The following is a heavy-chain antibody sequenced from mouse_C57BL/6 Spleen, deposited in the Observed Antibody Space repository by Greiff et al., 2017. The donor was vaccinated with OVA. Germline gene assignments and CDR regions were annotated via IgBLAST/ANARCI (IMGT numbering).Heavy chain of an antibody. V-gene: IGHV5-17*01. Sequence: EVKLMESGGGLVKPGGSLKLSCAASGFTFSDYGMHWVRQAPEKGLEWVAYISSGSSTIYYADTVKGRFTISRDNAKNTLFLQMTSLRSEDTAMYYCARPRYGSSYEMDYWGQGTSVTVSS. J-gene: IGHJ4*01. D-gene: IGHD1-1*01. CDR3: ARPRYGSSYEMDY. CDR1: GFTFSDYG. CDR2: ISSGSSTI.